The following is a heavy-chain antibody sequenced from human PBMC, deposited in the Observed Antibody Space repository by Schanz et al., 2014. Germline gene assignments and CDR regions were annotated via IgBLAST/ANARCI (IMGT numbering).Heavy chain of an antibody. J-gene: IGHJ6*02. CDR2: ISAYNGHT. Sequence: QVQLVQSGAEVKKPGASVKVSCKASGYTFISYGIKWVRQAPGQGLEWMGWISAYNGHTDYAQKLQGRVTLTTDTSTSRAYIELRILRSDDTAVYYCARSERYGDMDVWGQGTTVTVSS. CDR1: GYTFISYG. V-gene: IGHV1-18*01. D-gene: IGHD1-1*01. CDR3: ARSERYGDMDV.